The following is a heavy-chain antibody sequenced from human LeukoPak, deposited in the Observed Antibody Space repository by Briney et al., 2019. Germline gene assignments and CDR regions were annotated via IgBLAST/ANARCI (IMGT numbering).Heavy chain of an antibody. CDR3: TSWADSGNYYRGDDY. J-gene: IGHJ4*02. CDR2: ISGSGGSR. V-gene: IGHV3-23*01. D-gene: IGHD3-10*01. CDR1: GFTFSTYG. Sequence: GGSLRLSCAASGFTFSTYGMSWVRQAPGKGLEWVSGISGSGGSRFYTDSVKGRFTISRDDSKNTAYLQMNSLKTEDTAVYHCTSWADSGNYYRGDDYWGQGTLVTVSS.